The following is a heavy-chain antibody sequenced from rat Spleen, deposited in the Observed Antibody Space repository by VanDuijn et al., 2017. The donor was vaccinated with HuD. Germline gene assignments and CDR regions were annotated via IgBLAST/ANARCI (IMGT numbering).Heavy chain of an antibody. D-gene: IGHD3-2*01. CDR1: GFTFSNYG. CDR3: TTDPNYYFDY. Sequence: EVQLVESGGGLVQPGRSLKLSCAASGFTFSNYGMAWVRQAPTKGLEWVASISYDGSSTYYRDSVKGRFTISRDNAKSTLYLQMDSLRSEDTATYYCTTDPNYYFDYWGQGVMVTVSS. CDR2: ISYDGSST. V-gene: IGHV5-29*01. J-gene: IGHJ2*01.